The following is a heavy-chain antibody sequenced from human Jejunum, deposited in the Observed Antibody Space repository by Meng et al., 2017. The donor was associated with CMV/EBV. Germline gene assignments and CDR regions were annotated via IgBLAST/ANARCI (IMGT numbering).Heavy chain of an antibody. CDR3: ARGYYGRFFDY. CDR2: INPNSGVT. J-gene: IGHJ4*02. D-gene: IGHD3-10*01. V-gene: IGHV1-2*06. Sequence: QLQLVQSGAAVREPGAAVKVSCKASEYTFTGYFLHWVRQAPGQGLQWMGRINPNSGVTNYAHNFQGRVAMTRDTSIGAAYMELSRLKSDDTAVYYCARGYYGRFFDYWGQGTLVTVSS. CDR1: EYTFTGYF.